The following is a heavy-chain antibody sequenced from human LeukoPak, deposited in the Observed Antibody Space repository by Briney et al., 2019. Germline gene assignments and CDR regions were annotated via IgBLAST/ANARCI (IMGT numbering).Heavy chain of an antibody. CDR2: IGATSNDM. D-gene: IGHD1-26*01. J-gene: IGHJ4*02. V-gene: IGHV3-21*04. Sequence: PGGSLRLSCAASGFTFKNFRMNWVRQAPGKGLEWVSSIGATSNDMKYIDSVRGRFTISRDNAKNSLYLQMNSLRAEDTAVYYCATSLVGATRYFDYWGQGTLVTVSS. CDR1: GFTFKNFR. CDR3: ATSLVGATRYFDY.